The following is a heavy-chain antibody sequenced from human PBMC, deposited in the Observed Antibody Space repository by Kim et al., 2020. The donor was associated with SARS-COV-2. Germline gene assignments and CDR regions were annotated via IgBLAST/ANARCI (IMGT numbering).Heavy chain of an antibody. J-gene: IGHJ3*02. Sequence: VKGRFTISRDNSKNTLYLQMNSLRAEDTAVYYCAKPGYCSGGSCYAAFDIWGQGTMVTVSS. V-gene: IGHV3-33*06. CDR3: AKPGYCSGGSCYAAFDI. D-gene: IGHD2-15*01.